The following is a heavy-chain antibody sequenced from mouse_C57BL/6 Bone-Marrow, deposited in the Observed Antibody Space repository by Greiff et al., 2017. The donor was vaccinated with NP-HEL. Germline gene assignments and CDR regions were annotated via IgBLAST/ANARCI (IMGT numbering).Heavy chain of an antibody. Sequence: EVKLMESGGGLVQSGRSLRLSCATSGFTFSDFYMEWVRQAPGKGLEWIAASRNKAHDYTTEYSATVKGRFIVSRDTSQSILYLQMNALRAEDTAICYCARDAGSYGYFDVWGTGTTVTVSS. D-gene: IGHD1-1*01. V-gene: IGHV7-1*01. J-gene: IGHJ1*03. CDR2: SRNKAHDYTT. CDR3: ARDAGSYGYFDV. CDR1: GFTFSDFY.